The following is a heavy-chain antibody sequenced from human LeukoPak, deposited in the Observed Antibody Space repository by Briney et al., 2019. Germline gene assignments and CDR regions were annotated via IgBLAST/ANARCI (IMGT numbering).Heavy chain of an antibody. CDR3: ARDCGYQCLFDY. V-gene: IGHV1-18*01. D-gene: IGHD5-12*01. CDR2: ISGYNGNT. CDR1: GYSFSNYG. Sequence: GASVKVSCKASGYSFSNYGISWVRQAPGQGLEWMGWISGYNGNTNYAQKFQGRVTMTTDTSTSTAYMELRSLRSDDTAVYNCARDCGYQCLFDYWGQGTLVTVSS. J-gene: IGHJ4*02.